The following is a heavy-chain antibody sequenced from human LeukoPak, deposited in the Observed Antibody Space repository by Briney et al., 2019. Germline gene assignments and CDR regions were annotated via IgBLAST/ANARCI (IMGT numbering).Heavy chain of an antibody. Sequence: GGSLRLSCAASGFTFSSYWMHWVRQAPGKGLVWVSRINSDGSSTNYGDSVKGRFTISRDNAKNTLYLQMNSLRAEDTAMYYCARAVYYSNYLGYWGQGTLVTVSS. V-gene: IGHV3-74*01. CDR1: GFTFSSYW. J-gene: IGHJ4*01. D-gene: IGHD3-10*01. CDR3: ARAVYYSNYLGY. CDR2: INSDGSST.